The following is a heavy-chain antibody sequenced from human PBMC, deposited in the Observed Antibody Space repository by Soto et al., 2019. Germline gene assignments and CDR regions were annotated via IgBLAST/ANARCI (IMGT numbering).Heavy chain of an antibody. CDR3: ARAGRADV. CDR2: ISGNGDTT. CDR1: GFTFSNYA. V-gene: IGHV3-64*01. Sequence: EVQLVESGGGLVQPGGSLRLSCVASGFTFSNYAMHWVRQAPGKGLECVSVISGNGDTTYYANSVKDRFTMSRDNSKNTLYLHMGSLRADDTAVYYCARAGRADVWGQGTTVAVSS. J-gene: IGHJ6*02.